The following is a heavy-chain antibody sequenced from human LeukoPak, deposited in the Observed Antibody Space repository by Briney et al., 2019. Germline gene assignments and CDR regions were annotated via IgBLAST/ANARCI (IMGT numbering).Heavy chain of an antibody. CDR2: SSSSGTSI. CDR1: GFTFSSYE. V-gene: IGHV3-48*03. D-gene: IGHD1-20*01. Sequence: PGGSLRLSCAASGFTFSSYEMNWVRRAPGKGLEWISYSSSSGTSIYYADSVKGRFTVSRDNTKNSLYLQMNSLRAEDTAVYYCARDSPITGSFYYYMDVWAKGPRSPSP. CDR3: ARDSPITGSFYYYMDV. J-gene: IGHJ6*03.